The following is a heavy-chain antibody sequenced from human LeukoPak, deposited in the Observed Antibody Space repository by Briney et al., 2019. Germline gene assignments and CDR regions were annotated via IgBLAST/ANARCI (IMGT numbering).Heavy chain of an antibody. D-gene: IGHD4-17*01. CDR1: GFTFSSYG. V-gene: IGHV3-23*01. CDR3: TRLDYGDYAGLAFDI. J-gene: IGHJ3*02. Sequence: GGSLRLSCAASGFTFSSYGMGWVRQAPGKGLEWVSSISGNGGSTYYADSVKGRFTISRDNSKNTLYLQMNSLKTEDTAVYYCTRLDYGDYAGLAFDIWGQGTMVTVSS. CDR2: ISGNGGST.